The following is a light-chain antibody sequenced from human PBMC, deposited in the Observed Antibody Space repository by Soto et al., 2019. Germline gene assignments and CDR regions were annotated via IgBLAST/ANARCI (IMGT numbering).Light chain of an antibody. CDR3: SSYTTSSTLV. V-gene: IGLV2-14*03. CDR2: EVT. CDR1: SSDVGGYNF. Sequence: LTQPASVSGSPGQSITISCTGTSSDVGGYNFVSWFQQHPGKAPKLMIFEVTSRPSGVSNRFSGSKSGNTASLTISGLQPEDEADYYCSSYTTSSTLVFGTGTKVTVL. J-gene: IGLJ1*01.